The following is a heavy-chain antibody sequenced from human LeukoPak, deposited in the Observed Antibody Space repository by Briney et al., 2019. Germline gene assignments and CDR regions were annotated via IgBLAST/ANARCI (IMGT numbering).Heavy chain of an antibody. Sequence: ASVKVSCKASGYTFTSYDINWVRQATGQGLEWMGWMNPNSGNTGYAQKFQGRVTMTRNTSISTAYMELSSLRSEDTAVYYCAKLIFGVVITRYEDYWGQGTLVTVSS. D-gene: IGHD3-3*01. CDR2: MNPNSGNT. CDR1: GYTFTSYD. J-gene: IGHJ4*02. CDR3: AKLIFGVVITRYEDY. V-gene: IGHV1-8*01.